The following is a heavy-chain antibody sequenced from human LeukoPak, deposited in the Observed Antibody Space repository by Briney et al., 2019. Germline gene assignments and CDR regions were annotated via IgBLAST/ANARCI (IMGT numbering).Heavy chain of an antibody. J-gene: IGHJ4*02. CDR2: IWYDGSNK. CDR3: ARGSWRLVRGAASFES. V-gene: IGHV3-33*01. CDR1: GFTFSDYG. Sequence: PGRSLRLSCAASGFTFSDYGMHWVRQAPGKGLEWVAVIWYDGSNKYYADSVKGRFTISRDNSKNTLYLQMNSLRAEDTAVYYCARGSWRLVRGAASFESWGQGTLVTVSS. D-gene: IGHD3-10*01.